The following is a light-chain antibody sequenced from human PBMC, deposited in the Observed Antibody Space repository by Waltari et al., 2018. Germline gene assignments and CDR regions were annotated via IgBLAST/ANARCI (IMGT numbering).Light chain of an antibody. V-gene: IGLV4-69*01. Sequence: QLVLTQSPSASASLRASVKLTCTLTSGHSTNIIAWLQQHPEKGPRYLMNVNSDGSHNKGVGMPDRFSGSSSGAERYLTISSLQSEDEADYYCQTGGHGTWVFGGGTGLTVL. J-gene: IGLJ3*02. CDR2: VNSDGSH. CDR1: SGHSTNI. CDR3: QTGGHGTWV.